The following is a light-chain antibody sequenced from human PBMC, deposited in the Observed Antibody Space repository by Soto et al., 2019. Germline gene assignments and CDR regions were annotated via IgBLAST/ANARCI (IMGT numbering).Light chain of an antibody. Sequence: EIIGTPSPSALSVSPWERATLSCMASHSVRSDLAWYQQKPGQSPRLLIFDASTRATGIPARFSGSGSGTEFTLTISNLQSEDFAVYYCHQYNKWPPIPVGQGTRLAI. CDR2: DAS. V-gene: IGKV3-15*01. CDR3: HQYNKWPPIP. J-gene: IGKJ5*01. CDR1: HSVRSD.